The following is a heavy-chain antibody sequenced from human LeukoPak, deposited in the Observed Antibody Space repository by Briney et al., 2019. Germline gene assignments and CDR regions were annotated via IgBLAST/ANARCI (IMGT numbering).Heavy chain of an antibody. D-gene: IGHD2-15*01. Sequence: SETLSLTCTVSGGSINNYYWSWIRQPAGKGLEWIGRIYTRGCTNYNPSLKSRVTMSVDTSKNQFSLKLSSVTAADTAVYYCARGHYCSADICSGGDAFDIWGQGTMVSVSS. J-gene: IGHJ3*02. CDR1: GGSINNYY. CDR3: ARGHYCSADICSGGDAFDI. V-gene: IGHV4-4*07. CDR2: IYTRGCT.